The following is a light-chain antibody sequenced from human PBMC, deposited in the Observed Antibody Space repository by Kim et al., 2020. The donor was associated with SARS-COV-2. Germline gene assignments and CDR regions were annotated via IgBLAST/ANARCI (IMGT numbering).Light chain of an antibody. CDR1: QGVNSN. Sequence: VSPGDGATHACRASQGVNSNLAWSQHKPGQAPRLLIYDASTRATDIPARFSGSGSGTEFTLTINTLQSEDFALYYCQQYNNWPLTFGGGTKVDIK. V-gene: IGKV3-15*01. J-gene: IGKJ4*01. CDR3: QQYNNWPLT. CDR2: DAS.